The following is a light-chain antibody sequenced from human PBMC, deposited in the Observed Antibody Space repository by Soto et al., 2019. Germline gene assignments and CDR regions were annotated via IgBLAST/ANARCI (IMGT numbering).Light chain of an antibody. CDR1: SSNIGAGYE. CDR3: QSYDSSLRGYV. CDR2: ENN. V-gene: IGLV1-40*01. Sequence: QSVLTQPPSVSEAPGQRVTISCTGSSSNIGAGYEAHWYQHVPGTAPKLLLYENNNRPSGVPDRYAGSKSGTSASLAITGLQAEDEAEYYCQSYDSSLRGYVFGTGTKLTVL. J-gene: IGLJ1*01.